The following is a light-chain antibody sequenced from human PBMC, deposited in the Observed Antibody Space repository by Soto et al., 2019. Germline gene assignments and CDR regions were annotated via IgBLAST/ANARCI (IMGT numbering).Light chain of an antibody. Sequence: DIQMTQSPSTLSASVGDIVTITCRASQDINRWLAWYQQKPGKAPKILIYNADTLESGVPSRFSGSGYGTEFILTISSLQPDDFATYYCQQFSLYWAFGQGTKVDI. J-gene: IGKJ1*01. CDR3: QQFSLYWA. CDR1: QDINRW. V-gene: IGKV1-5*01. CDR2: NAD.